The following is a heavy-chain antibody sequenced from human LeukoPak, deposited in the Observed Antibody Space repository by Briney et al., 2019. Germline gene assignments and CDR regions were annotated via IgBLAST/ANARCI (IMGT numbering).Heavy chain of an antibody. CDR3: ARDGYCSGSSCRMGQWFDP. CDR1: GGSSSGYY. Sequence: SETLSLTCVISGGSSSGYYWTWIRQSPRRGLEWIGEINHRRGTTNASLQSRVTMSMDTSKNQFSLKLSSVPAADTAVYYCARDGYCSGSSCRMGQWFDPWGPGTLVTVSS. J-gene: IGHJ5*02. CDR2: INHRRGT. V-gene: IGHV4-34*01. D-gene: IGHD2-15*01.